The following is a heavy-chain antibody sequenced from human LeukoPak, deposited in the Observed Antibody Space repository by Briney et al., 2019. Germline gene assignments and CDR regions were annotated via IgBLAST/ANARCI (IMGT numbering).Heavy chain of an antibody. V-gene: IGHV3-23*01. CDR3: AKDGGGWYTSGWYYFDS. J-gene: IGHJ4*02. CDR1: GFTFNNYA. Sequence: GGSLRLSCAASGFTFNNYAMSWVRQAPGKGLEWVSSISGSGSNTYYADSVKGRFTISRDNSKNTLYVVMNSLRAEDTAVYYCAKDGGGWYTSGWYYFDSWGQGTLLTVSS. CDR2: ISGSGSNT. D-gene: IGHD6-19*01.